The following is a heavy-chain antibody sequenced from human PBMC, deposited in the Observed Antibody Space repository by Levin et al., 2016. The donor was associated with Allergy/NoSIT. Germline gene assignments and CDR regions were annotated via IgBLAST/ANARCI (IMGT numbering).Heavy chain of an antibody. J-gene: IGHJ4*02. CDR3: ARGSGWLQFQFPTR. D-gene: IGHD5-24*01. Sequence: GESLKISCAASGFTFSSYWMHWVRQAPGKGLVWVSRINSDGSSTSYADSVKGRFTISRDNAKNTLYLQMNSLRAEDTAVYYCARGSGWLQFQFPTRRGQGTLVTVSS. CDR1: GFTFSSYW. CDR2: INSDGSST. V-gene: IGHV3-74*01.